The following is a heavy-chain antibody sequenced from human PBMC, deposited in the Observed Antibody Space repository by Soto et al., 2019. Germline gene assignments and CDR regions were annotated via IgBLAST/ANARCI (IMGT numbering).Heavy chain of an antibody. CDR1: GFTFSSYS. V-gene: IGHV3-21*01. Sequence: EVQLVESGGGLVKTGGSLRLSCAASGFTFSSYSMNWVRQAPGKGLEWVSSISSSSSYIYYADSVKGRFTISRDNAKNSLYLQMNSLRAEDTAVYYCATFSRSDAFDIWGQGTMVTVSS. CDR2: ISSSSSYI. J-gene: IGHJ3*02. CDR3: ATFSRSDAFDI.